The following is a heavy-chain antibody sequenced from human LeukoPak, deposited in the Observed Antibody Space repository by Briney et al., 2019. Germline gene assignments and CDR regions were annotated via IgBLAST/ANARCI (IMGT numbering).Heavy chain of an antibody. CDR3: ARVRMDFLDGSGYYYPDY. CDR1: GGSMSGYH. J-gene: IGHJ4*02. D-gene: IGHD3-22*01. CDR2: IHQSGST. Sequence: SEALSLTCTLSGGSMSGYHWRWIRHPPGERLVWIGYIHQSGSTNYNPSLKSRVTISVDSSRSQFSLKVTSVTAADTAVYYCARVRMDFLDGSGYYYPDYWGQGTVVTVSS. V-gene: IGHV4-59*01.